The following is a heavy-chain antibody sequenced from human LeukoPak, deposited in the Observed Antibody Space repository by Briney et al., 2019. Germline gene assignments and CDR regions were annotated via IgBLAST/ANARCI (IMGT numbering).Heavy chain of an antibody. D-gene: IGHD3-9*01. J-gene: IGHJ3*02. V-gene: IGHV4-34*01. CDR1: GGSFSGYY. CDR2: INHSGST. Sequence: SETLSLTCAVYGGSFSGYYWSWIRQPPGKGLEWIGEINHSGSTNYNPSLKSRVTISVDTSKNQFSLKLSSVTAADTAVYYCARMSEILTGYYSWGAFDIWGQGTMVTVFS. CDR3: ARMSEILTGYYSWGAFDI.